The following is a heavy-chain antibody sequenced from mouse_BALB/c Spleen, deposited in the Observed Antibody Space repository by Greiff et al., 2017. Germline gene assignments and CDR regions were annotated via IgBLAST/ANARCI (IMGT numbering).Heavy chain of an antibody. CDR1: GYAFTNYL. V-gene: IGHV1-54*03. Sequence: VQLQQSGAELVRPGTSVKVSCKASGYAFTNYLIEWVKQRPGQGLEWIGVTNPGSGGTNYNEKFKGKATLTADKSSSTAYMQLSSLTSDDSAVYFCAREVYDGYYARYFDVWGAGTTVTVSS. CDR2: TNPGSGGT. J-gene: IGHJ1*01. D-gene: IGHD2-3*01. CDR3: AREVYDGYYARYFDV.